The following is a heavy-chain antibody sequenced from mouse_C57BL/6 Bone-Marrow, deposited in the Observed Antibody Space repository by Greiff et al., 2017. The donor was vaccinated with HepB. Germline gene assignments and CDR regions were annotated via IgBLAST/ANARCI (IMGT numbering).Heavy chain of an antibody. D-gene: IGHD1-1*01. CDR3: ALFLSMDY. J-gene: IGHJ4*01. CDR1: GYSITSGYY. Sequence: DVQLQESGPGLVKPSQSLSLTCSVTGYSITSGYYWNWIRQFPGNKLEWMGYISYDGSNNYNPSLKNRISITRDTSKNQFFLKLNSVTTEDTATYYCALFLSMDYWGQGTSVTVSS. V-gene: IGHV3-6*01. CDR2: ISYDGSN.